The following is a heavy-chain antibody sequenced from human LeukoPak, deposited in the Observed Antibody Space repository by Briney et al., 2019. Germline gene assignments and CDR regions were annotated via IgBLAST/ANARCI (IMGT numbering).Heavy chain of an antibody. CDR3: ARGSGNIAAAGSFDY. CDR1: GFTVSTNY. V-gene: IGHV3-66*02. D-gene: IGHD6-13*01. CDR2: IYSGGST. Sequence: GGSLTLSCAASGFTVSTNYMSWVRQAPAKGLEGVSLIYSGGSTYHADSVKGRFTLSRDNSKNTLYLQMNSLRTEDTAVYYCARGSGNIAAAGSFDYWGQGTLVTVSS. J-gene: IGHJ4*02.